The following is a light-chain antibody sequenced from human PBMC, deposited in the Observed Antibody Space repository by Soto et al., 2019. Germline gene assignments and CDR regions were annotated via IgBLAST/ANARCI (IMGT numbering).Light chain of an antibody. CDR3: QQFDVPLFT. CDR2: DSS. Sequence: DIQMTQSPSSLSASLGDRVTITCQASQDINNSLNWYQHKPGKAPDLLIYDSSNLETGVPSRFSGNESGTDFTFTISRLHPEDIGIYYCQQFDVPLFTVGGGTKVDI. J-gene: IGKJ4*01. CDR1: QDINNS. V-gene: IGKV1-33*01.